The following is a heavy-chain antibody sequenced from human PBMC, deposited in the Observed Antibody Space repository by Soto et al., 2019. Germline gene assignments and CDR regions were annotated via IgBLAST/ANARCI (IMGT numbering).Heavy chain of an antibody. D-gene: IGHD3-16*01. CDR2: IYYSGST. V-gene: IGHV4-31*03. CDR1: GGSISNGYYY. Sequence: PSETLSLTCTVSGGSISNGYYYWIWIRQPPGKGLEWIGYIYYSGSTYYNPSLKSRVTISIDTSKNQFSLKLSSVTAADTAVYYCASLEEGGGERTDNYSGMDVWGQGTTVTVSS. J-gene: IGHJ6*02. CDR3: ASLEEGGGERTDNYSGMDV.